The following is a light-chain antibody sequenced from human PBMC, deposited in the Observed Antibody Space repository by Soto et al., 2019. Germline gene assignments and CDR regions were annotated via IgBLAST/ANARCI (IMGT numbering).Light chain of an antibody. CDR2: EVS. Sequence: QSVLTQPDSVSGSPGQSITISCTGTSSDVGGYNYVSWYQQHPGKAPKLMIYEVSNRPSGVSNRFSGSKSGNTASLTISGLRAEDEADYYCSSYTSRSTLVFGTGTKVTVL. CDR1: SSDVGGYNY. CDR3: SSYTSRSTLV. V-gene: IGLV2-14*01. J-gene: IGLJ1*01.